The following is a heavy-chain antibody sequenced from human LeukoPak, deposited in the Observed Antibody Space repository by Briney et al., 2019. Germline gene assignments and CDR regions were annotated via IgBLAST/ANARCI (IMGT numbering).Heavy chain of an antibody. CDR2: IRYDGSNK. CDR1: GFTFSSYG. V-gene: IGHV3-30*02. Sequence: PGGSLRLSCAASGFTFSSYGMHWVRQAPGKGLEWVAFIRYDGSNKNYADSVKGRFTISRDNSKNTLYLQVNSLRAEDTAVYYCAKELGFLEWLWGGFDYWGQGTLVTVSS. D-gene: IGHD3-3*01. CDR3: AKELGFLEWLWGGFDY. J-gene: IGHJ4*02.